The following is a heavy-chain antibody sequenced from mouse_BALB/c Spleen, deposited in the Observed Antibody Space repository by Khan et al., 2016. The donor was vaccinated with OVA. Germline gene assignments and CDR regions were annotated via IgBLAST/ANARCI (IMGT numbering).Heavy chain of an antibody. CDR3: ARLAYYYNSEGFAY. J-gene: IGHJ3*01. V-gene: IGHV5-6*01. CDR1: GFTFSTYG. CDR2: INTGGYT. Sequence: EVELVESGGDFVRPGGSLKLSCAASGFTFSTYGMSWVRQTPDKRLEWVATINTGGYTYYPDTVKGRFTISRDNAKNTLYLQLSGLKSEDTAIYYCARLAYYYNSEGFAYWGRGTLVTVSA. D-gene: IGHD1-1*01.